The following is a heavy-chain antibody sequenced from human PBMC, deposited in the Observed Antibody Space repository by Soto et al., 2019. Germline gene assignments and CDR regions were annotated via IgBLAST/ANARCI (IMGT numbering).Heavy chain of an antibody. CDR2: IYHSGST. CDR3: ARRRITMIVVVFDAFDI. V-gene: IGHV4-4*02. D-gene: IGHD3-22*01. Sequence: QVQLQESGPGLVKPSGTLSLTCAVSGGSISSSYWWSWVRQPPGKGLEWIGEIYHSGSTNYNPSLKSRVTISVDKSKNQFSLKLRSVTAVDTAVYYCARRRITMIVVVFDAFDIWGQGTMVTVSS. CDR1: GGSISSSYW. J-gene: IGHJ3*02.